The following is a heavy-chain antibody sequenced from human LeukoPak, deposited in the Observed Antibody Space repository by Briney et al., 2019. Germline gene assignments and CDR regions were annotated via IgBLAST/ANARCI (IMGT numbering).Heavy chain of an antibody. CDR3: ARAVGPFDY. J-gene: IGHJ4*02. CDR2: ITSSGETT. V-gene: IGHV3-23*01. Sequence: GGSLRLSCAASGSIPFNSYSMSWVRQAPGKGLEWVSAITSSGETTYYADSVKGRFTISRDNSKNTLYLQMNSLRAEDTAVYYCARAVGPFDYWGQGTLVTVSS. CDR1: GSIPFNSYS.